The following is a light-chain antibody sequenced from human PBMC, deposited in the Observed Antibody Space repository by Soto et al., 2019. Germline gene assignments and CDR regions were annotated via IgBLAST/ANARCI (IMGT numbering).Light chain of an antibody. CDR1: SSDLAIYNY. V-gene: IGLV2-14*01. CDR2: QVT. CDR3: SSYAASSTYV. J-gene: IGLJ1*01. Sequence: QSVLTQPASVSGSPGQSITISCTGTSSDLAIYNYVSWYQQQPGKAPNLMIYQVTNRPSGVSNRFSGSRSGNPASLTISGLQAEDEADYYCSSYAASSTYVFGTGTKLTVL.